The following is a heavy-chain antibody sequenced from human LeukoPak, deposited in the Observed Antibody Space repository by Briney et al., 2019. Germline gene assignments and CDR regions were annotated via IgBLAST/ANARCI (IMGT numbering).Heavy chain of an antibody. D-gene: IGHD4/OR15-4a*01. CDR1: GFTFSSYG. CDR2: SAHDEVGK. Sequence: GGSQRLSCAASGFTFSSYGMHWVRQAPGKGLEWVAVSAHDEVGKQFADSVKGRFTLSRDNSRDSVHLQMNRLRDEDTAVYYCAKDRGYGEHEPFESWGQGSLVTVSS. J-gene: IGHJ4*02. CDR3: AKDRGYGEHEPFES. V-gene: IGHV3-30*18.